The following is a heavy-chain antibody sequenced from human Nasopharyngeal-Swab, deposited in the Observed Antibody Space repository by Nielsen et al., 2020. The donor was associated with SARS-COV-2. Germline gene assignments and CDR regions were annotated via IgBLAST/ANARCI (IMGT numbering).Heavy chain of an antibody. V-gene: IGHV3-13*04. CDR1: GFTFSSYD. CDR3: AREGKTTRYGMDV. D-gene: IGHD1-7*01. Sequence: GESLKISCAASGFTFSSYDMHWVSQATGKGLEWVSAIGTAGDTYYPGSVKGRFTISRENAKNSLYLQMNSLRAGDTAVYYCAREGKTTRYGMDVWGQGTTVTVSS. CDR2: IGTAGDT. J-gene: IGHJ6*02.